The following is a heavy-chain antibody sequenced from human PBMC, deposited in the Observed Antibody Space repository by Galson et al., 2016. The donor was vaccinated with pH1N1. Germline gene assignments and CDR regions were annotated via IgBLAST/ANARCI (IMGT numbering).Heavy chain of an antibody. CDR3: ARQYDFGDYRGKAFDI. D-gene: IGHD4-17*01. CDR1: GYIFTSQW. V-gene: IGHV5-51*03. J-gene: IGHJ3*02. CDR2: VNPGGSTI. Sequence: QSGAEVKKPGESLKISCRASGYIFTSQWIAWVRQVPGKGLEWVGVVNPGGSTIRYSPSLQGQVTISSDKSISTAYLQWISLRASDTAMYYCARQYDFGDYRGKAFDIWGQGTVVIVSS.